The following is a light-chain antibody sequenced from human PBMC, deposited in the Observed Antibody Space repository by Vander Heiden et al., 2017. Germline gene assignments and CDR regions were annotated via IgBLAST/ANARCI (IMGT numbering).Light chain of an antibody. CDR2: EVS. V-gene: IGLV2-14*01. Sequence: QSALTHPASVSGSPGPSTPISCPGTSSDVGGYNYVSWYQQHPGKAPKLMIYEVSNRPSGVSHRFSGSKSGNTASLTISGLQAEDEADYYCSSYTSSSTVVFGGGTKLTVL. CDR3: SSYTSSSTVV. CDR1: SSDVGGYNY. J-gene: IGLJ2*01.